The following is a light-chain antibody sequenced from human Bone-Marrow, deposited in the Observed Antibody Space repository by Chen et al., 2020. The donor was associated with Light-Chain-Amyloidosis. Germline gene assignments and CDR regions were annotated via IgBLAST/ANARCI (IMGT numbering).Light chain of an antibody. J-gene: IGKJ2*01. CDR1: QNINSN. CDR3: QQYNLWYT. Sequence: DIVMTRSPATLSVSPGERATLSCRASQNINSNLAWYQQKPGQAPRLLIYGASTRDTGIPARFSGSGSGTEFTLTISSLQSEDFAVYYCQQYNLWYTFGQGTKLEIK. CDR2: GAS. V-gene: IGKV3-15*01.